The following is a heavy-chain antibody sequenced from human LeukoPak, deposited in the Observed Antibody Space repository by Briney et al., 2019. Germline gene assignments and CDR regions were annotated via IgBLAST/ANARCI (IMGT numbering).Heavy chain of an antibody. V-gene: IGHV4-4*09. CDR3: ERHEGELLPFDY. CDR2: IYTSGGT. Sequence: SETLSLTCTVSVGSISSYYWSWIRQPPGKGLEWIGYIYTSGGTNYNPSLKSRVTISVDTSKNQVSLKLSSVTGAHTAVYYCERHEGELLPFDYWRQGTLVTVPS. CDR1: VGSISSYY. D-gene: IGHD1-26*01. J-gene: IGHJ4*02.